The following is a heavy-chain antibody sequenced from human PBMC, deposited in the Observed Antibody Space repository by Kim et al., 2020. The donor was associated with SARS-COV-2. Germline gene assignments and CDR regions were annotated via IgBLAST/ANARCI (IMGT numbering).Heavy chain of an antibody. CDR3: ARDGSGSYFSGFDP. J-gene: IGHJ5*02. Sequence: AEPVKGRFTISRENSKNTLYLQMNSLRAEDTAVYYCARDGSGSYFSGFDPWGQGTLVTVSS. D-gene: IGHD3-10*01. V-gene: IGHV3-30*01.